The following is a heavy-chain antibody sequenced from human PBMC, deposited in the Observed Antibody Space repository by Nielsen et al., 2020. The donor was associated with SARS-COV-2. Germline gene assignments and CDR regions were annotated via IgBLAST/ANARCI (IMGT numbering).Heavy chain of an antibody. CDR1: GFTFSSYS. V-gene: IGHV3-21*01. CDR2: ISSSSSYI. CDR3: ASRGYCSSTSCSVDY. J-gene: IGHJ4*02. Sequence: GESLKISCAASGFTFSSYSMNWVRQAPGKGLEWVSSISSSSSYIYYADSVKGRFTISRDNAKNSLYLQMNSLRAEDTAVYYCASRGYCSSTSCSVDYWGQGTLVTVSS. D-gene: IGHD2-2*01.